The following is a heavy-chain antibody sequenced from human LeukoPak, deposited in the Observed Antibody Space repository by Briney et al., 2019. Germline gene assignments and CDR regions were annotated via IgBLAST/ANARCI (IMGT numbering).Heavy chain of an antibody. CDR2: IFTSGRP. CDR3: ASLPLPGNYDFWSGYSTGQAFDI. CDR1: GGFISSGTHY. Sequence: SQTLSLTCDVSGGFISSGTHYWTWIRQPVGKGLEWLGRIFTSGRPAYNSSLESRLTISIDKSKNQFSLKLSSVTAADTAVYYCASLPLPGNYDFWSGYSTGQAFDIWGQGTMVTVSS. J-gene: IGHJ3*02. D-gene: IGHD3-3*01. V-gene: IGHV4-61*02.